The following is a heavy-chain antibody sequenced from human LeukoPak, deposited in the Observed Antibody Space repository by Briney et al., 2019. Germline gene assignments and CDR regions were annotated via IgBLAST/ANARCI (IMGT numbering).Heavy chain of an antibody. CDR3: ARGANSGSYSHFGY. CDR2: IYPGDSDT. CDR1: GCRFTSYW. V-gene: IGHV5-51*01. Sequence: GGALQISWQGSGCRFTSYWIGWGRRMPGKGLEGMGIIYPGDSDTRYSPSFQGHVTISADKSISTAYLQWSSLKASDTAIYYCARGANSGSYSHFGYWGQGTLVTVSS. J-gene: IGHJ4*02. D-gene: IGHD1-26*01.